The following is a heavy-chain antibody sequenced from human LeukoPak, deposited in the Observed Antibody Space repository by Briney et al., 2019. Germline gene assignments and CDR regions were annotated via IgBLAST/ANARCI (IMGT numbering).Heavy chain of an antibody. V-gene: IGHV3-33*01. CDR1: GFTFSSYG. CDR2: IWYDGSNK. Sequence: SGGSLRLSCAASGFTFSSYGMHWVRQAPGKGLEWVAVIWYDGSNKYYADSVKGRFTISRDNSKNTLYLQMNSLRAEDTAVYYCARVLTSIASLYYYGMDVWGQGTTVTVSS. J-gene: IGHJ6*02. CDR3: ARVLTSIASLYYYGMDV. D-gene: IGHD6-6*01.